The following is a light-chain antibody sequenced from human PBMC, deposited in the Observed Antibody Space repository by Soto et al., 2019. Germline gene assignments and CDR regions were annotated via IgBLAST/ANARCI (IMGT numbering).Light chain of an antibody. J-gene: IGLJ1*01. CDR2: EVS. Sequence: QSALTQPAFVSGSPRQSITISCTGTSSDVGGYNYVSWYQHPPGKAPKLMISEVSNRPSGVSNRFSGSKSGNTASLTISGLQAEDEADYYCSSYTSTSTRVFGTGTKLTVL. CDR1: SSDVGGYNY. CDR3: SSYTSTSTRV. V-gene: IGLV2-14*01.